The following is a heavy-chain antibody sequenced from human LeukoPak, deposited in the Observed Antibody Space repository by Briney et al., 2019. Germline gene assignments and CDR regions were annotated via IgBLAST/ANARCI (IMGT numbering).Heavy chain of an antibody. CDR3: ARRVAVAGFDY. Sequence: GGSLRLSCAASGFTFSRYTMNWVRQAPGKGLEWVSSISSSSSYIYYADSVKGRFTISRDNAKNSLYLQMNSLRAEDTAVYYCARRVAVAGFDYWGQGTLVTVSS. CDR2: ISSSSSYI. V-gene: IGHV3-21*01. D-gene: IGHD6-19*01. J-gene: IGHJ4*02. CDR1: GFTFSRYT.